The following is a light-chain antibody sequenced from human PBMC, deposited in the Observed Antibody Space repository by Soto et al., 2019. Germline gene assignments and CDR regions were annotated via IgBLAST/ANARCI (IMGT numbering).Light chain of an antibody. CDR2: WAS. V-gene: IGKV4-1*01. CDR1: QSVLYNSNNKNY. CDR3: QQYYSLPRT. J-gene: IGKJ4*01. Sequence: DIVMTQSPDSLAVSLGERATINCKSSQSVLYNSNNKNYLAWYQQEPGQPPKLLIYWASTRESGVPDRFSGSGSGTDFTLTISNLHGEDVAVYYCQQYYSLPRTLVGWTKVEMK.